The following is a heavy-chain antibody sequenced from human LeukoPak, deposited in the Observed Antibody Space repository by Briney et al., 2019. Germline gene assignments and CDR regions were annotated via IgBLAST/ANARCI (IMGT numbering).Heavy chain of an antibody. V-gene: IGHV3-23*01. Sequence: GGSLRLSCAASGFTFDSYAMSWVRQAPGKGLEWVSGISVSGGTTYYADSVKGRFTISRDSSKNTLYLQMNSLRVEDTAVYYCAKDFRCCPSSKCFNGGASDIWGQGTTVTVSS. J-gene: IGHJ3*02. CDR3: AKDFRCCPSSKCFNGGASDI. CDR2: ISVSGGTT. CDR1: GFTFDSYA. D-gene: IGHD2/OR15-2a*01.